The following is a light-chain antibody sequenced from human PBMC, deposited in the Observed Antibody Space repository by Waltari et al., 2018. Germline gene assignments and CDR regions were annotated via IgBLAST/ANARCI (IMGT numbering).Light chain of an antibody. V-gene: IGLV4-69*01. J-gene: IGLJ3*02. CDR2: VNSDGSH. CDR1: SGHSSNV. CDR3: QTGGHGTWV. Sequence: QLVLTQSPSASASLGASVKLTCTRSSGHSSNVIAWLQQQPENGPRYLMKVNSDGSHSKGDEIPDRFSGSSSGTERYLTISSLQSEDEADYYCQTGGHGTWVFGGGTKLTVL.